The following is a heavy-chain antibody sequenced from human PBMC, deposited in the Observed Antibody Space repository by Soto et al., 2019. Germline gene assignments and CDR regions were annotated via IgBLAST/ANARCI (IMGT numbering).Heavy chain of an antibody. J-gene: IGHJ4*02. V-gene: IGHV4-59*01. Sequence: PSETLSLTCTVSGGSISSSYWSWIRQPPGKGLEWIGYIYDSGSTYYNSSLKSRVTMSVDTSKNQFSLKLSSVTAADTAVYYCARSNGDYGDYWSQGNLVTVSS. CDR2: IYDSGST. CDR3: ARSNGDYGDY. D-gene: IGHD4-17*01. CDR1: GGSISSSY.